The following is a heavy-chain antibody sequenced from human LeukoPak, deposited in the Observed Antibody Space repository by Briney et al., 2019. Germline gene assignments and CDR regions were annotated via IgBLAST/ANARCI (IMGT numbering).Heavy chain of an antibody. V-gene: IGHV1-2*02. CDR2: INPNSGGT. J-gene: IGHJ4*02. CDR1: GYTFTGYY. CDR3: ARDGKYSSSSRGDY. D-gene: IGHD6-6*01. Sequence: ASVKVSCKASGYTFTGYYMHWVRQAPGQGLEWMGWINPNSGGTNYAQKFQGRVTMTRDTSISTAYMELSRLRSDDTAVYYCARDGKYSSSSRGDYWGQGTLVTVSS.